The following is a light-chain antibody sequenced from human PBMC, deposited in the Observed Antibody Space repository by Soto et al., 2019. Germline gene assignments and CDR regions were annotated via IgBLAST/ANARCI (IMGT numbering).Light chain of an antibody. V-gene: IGKV3-20*01. CDR1: QSVSSNY. CDR3: QQYGSSPLWT. CDR2: GAS. J-gene: IGKJ1*01. Sequence: EIVLTQSPGTLSLSPGERATLSRRASQSVSSNYLNWYQQKPGQAPRLLIYGASSRATGIPDRFSGSGSGTDFTLTISRLEPEDFAVYYCQQYGSSPLWTFGQGTKVEIK.